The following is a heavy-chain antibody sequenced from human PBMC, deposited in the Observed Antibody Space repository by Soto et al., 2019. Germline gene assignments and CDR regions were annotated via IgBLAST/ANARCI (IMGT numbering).Heavy chain of an antibody. CDR1: GFTFSSYG. CDR2: IWYDGSNK. J-gene: IGHJ6*02. Sequence: QVQLVESGGGVVQPGRSLRLSCAASGFTFSSYGMHWVRQAPGKGLEWVAVIWYDGSNKYYADSVKGRFTISRDNSKNTLYLQMNSLSDEDTAVYYCARDGNGVVIDYYYYYGMDVWGQGTTVTVSS. D-gene: IGHD3-3*01. CDR3: ARDGNGVVIDYYYYYGMDV. V-gene: IGHV3-33*01.